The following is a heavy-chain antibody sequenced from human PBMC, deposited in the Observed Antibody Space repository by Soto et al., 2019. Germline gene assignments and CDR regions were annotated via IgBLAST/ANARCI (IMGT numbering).Heavy chain of an antibody. J-gene: IGHJ4*02. Sequence: EVKLVESGGGLVQPGGSLRLSCAASGFTFSNYWMHWVRQVPGKGLVWVSHIDSDGNHTNYADSVKGRFTISRDNAKNKVYLQMKSLRAEDPAVYYCVRDDVGVGSDYWCLGTLVTVSS. CDR3: VRDDVGVGSDY. CDR1: GFTFSNYW. D-gene: IGHD1-26*01. CDR2: IDSDGNHT. V-gene: IGHV3-74*01.